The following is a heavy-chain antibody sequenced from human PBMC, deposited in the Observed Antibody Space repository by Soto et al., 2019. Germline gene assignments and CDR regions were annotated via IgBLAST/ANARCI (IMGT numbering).Heavy chain of an antibody. V-gene: IGHV3-30-3*01. J-gene: IGHJ4*02. CDR3: ARGAHIMVVTANY. CDR2: ISYDEINK. D-gene: IGHD2-21*02. CDR1: GFTFSGYN. Sequence: GGSLRLSCAVSGFTFSGYNMYWVRQAPGKGLEWVALISYDEINKYYADSVKGRFTISRDNSKNTLYLQMSSLRAEDTAVYYCARGAHIMVVTANYWGQGTLVTVPS.